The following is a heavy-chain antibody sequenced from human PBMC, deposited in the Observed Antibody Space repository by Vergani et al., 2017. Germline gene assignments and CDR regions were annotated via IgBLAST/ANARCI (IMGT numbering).Heavy chain of an antibody. V-gene: IGHV1-69*01. CDR3: AIQLRRRLRIAARPRWFDP. CDR1: GGTFSSYA. J-gene: IGHJ5*02. Sequence: QVQLVQPGAEVKKPGSSVKVSCKASGGTFSSYAISWVRQAPGQGLEWMGGIIPIFGTANYAQKFQGRVTITADESTSTAYMELSSLRSEDTAVYYCAIQLRRRLRIAARPRWFDPWGQGTLVTVSS. CDR2: IIPIFGTA. D-gene: IGHD6-6*01.